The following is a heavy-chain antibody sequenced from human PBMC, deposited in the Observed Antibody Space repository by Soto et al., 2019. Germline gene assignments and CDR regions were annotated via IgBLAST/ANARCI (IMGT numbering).Heavy chain of an antibody. J-gene: IGHJ4*02. V-gene: IGHV1-18*01. CDR3: ARGRYGDY. CDR2: ISAHNGNT. D-gene: IGHD4-17*01. Sequence: GPEVKKPGASVKVSCKGSGYIFTSYGIAWVRQAPGQGLEWMGWISAHNGNTEYAQKFQGRVTVTRDTSTSTAYLELRSLRSDDTALYYWARGRYGDYWGQGALVTVSS. CDR1: GYIFTSYG.